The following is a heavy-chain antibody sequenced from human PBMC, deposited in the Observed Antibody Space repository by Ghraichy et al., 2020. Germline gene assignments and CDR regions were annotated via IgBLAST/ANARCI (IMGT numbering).Heavy chain of an antibody. V-gene: IGHV3-66*01. J-gene: IGHJ1*01. CDR2: IYSGGST. D-gene: IGHD2-21*02. CDR1: GFTVSSNY. Sequence: GGSLRLSCAASGFTVSSNYMSWVRQAPGKGLEWVSVIYSGGSTYYADSVKGRFTISRDNSKNTLYLQMNSLRAEDTAVYYCARDSVTYCGGDCYSEYFQHWGQGTLVTVSS. CDR3: ARDSVTYCGGDCYSEYFQH.